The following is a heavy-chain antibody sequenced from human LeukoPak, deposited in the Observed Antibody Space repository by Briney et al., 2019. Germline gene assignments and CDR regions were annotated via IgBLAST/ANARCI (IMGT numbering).Heavy chain of an antibody. V-gene: IGHV3-48*01. CDR2: ISSSSSTI. CDR3: AKGGIAVAGPFDY. J-gene: IGHJ4*02. D-gene: IGHD6-19*01. Sequence: GGSLRLSCAASGFTFSSYSMNWVRQAPGKGLEWVSYISSSSSTIYYADSVKGRFTISRDNAKNSLYLQMNSLRAEDTALYYCAKGGIAVAGPFDYWGQGTLVTVSS. CDR1: GFTFSSYS.